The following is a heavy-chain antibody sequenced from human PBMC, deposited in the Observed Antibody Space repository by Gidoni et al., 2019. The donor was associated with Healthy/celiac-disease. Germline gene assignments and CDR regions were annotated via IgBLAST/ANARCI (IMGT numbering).Heavy chain of an antibody. CDR1: GFTFSSYA. D-gene: IGHD5-18*01. CDR2: ISSNGGST. CDR3: VKPMVDTAMVPFY. V-gene: IGHV3-64D*06. Sequence: EVQLVESGGGLVQPGGSLRLSCSAPGFTFSSYAMHWVRQAPGKGLEYVSAISSNGGSTYYADSVKGRFTISRDNSKNTLYLQMSSLRAEDTAVYYCVKPMVDTAMVPFYWGQGTLVTVSS. J-gene: IGHJ4*02.